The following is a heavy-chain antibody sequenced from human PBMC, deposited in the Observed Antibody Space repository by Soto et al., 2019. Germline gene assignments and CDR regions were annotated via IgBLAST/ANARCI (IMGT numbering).Heavy chain of an antibody. V-gene: IGHV3-7*01. J-gene: IGHJ5*02. CDR2: IKQDGSEK. Sequence: PGGSLRLSCAASGFTFSSYWMSWVHQAPGKGLEWVANIKQDGSEKYYVDSVKGRFTISRDNAKNSLYLQMNSLRAEDTAVYYCARVVAAQWFDPWGQGTLVTVSS. CDR1: GFTFSSYW. D-gene: IGHD6-25*01. CDR3: ARVVAAQWFDP.